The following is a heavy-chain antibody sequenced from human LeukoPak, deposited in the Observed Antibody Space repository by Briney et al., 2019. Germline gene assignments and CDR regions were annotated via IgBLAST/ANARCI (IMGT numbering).Heavy chain of an antibody. J-gene: IGHJ4*02. Sequence: SETLSLTCTVSGGSISSSSYYWGWIRQPPGKGLEWIGSIYYSGSTYYNPSLKSRVTISVDTSKNQFSLKLSSVTAADTAVYYCAREHYDSSELDYWGQGTLVSVSS. CDR3: AREHYDSSELDY. CDR2: IYYSGST. D-gene: IGHD3-22*01. CDR1: GGSISSSSYY. V-gene: IGHV4-39*07.